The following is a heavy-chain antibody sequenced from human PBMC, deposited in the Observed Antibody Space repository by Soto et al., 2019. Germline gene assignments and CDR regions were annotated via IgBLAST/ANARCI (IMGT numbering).Heavy chain of an antibody. CDR3: ARYHDYGDYGYFDS. CDR2: IYHSETT. CDR1: GSSVSSGIYY. J-gene: IGHJ4*02. Sequence: SEPLSLTCTVSGSSVSSGIYYWTWIRQAPGKGLEWIGYIYHSETTNYNASLRSRVTISVDTSKNQFSLRLTSVTAADTAVYYCARYHDYGDYGYFDSWGQGTLVTVSS. V-gene: IGHV4-61*01. D-gene: IGHD4-17*01.